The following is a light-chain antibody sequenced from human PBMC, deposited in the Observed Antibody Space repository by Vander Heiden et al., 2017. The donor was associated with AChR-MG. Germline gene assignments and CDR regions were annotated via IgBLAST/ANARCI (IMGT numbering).Light chain of an antibody. CDR2: WAS. V-gene: IGKV4-1*01. J-gene: IGKJ2*01. Sequence: DIVMTQSPDSLAVSLGERATINCKSSQSVLYSSNNKNYLAWYQQKPGQPPKLLIYWASTRESGVPDRFSGSGSGTDFTLTISSLQAEDVAVYYGQQYYIKLYNVGQGTKLEIK. CDR3: QQYYIKLYN. CDR1: QSVLYSSNNKNY.